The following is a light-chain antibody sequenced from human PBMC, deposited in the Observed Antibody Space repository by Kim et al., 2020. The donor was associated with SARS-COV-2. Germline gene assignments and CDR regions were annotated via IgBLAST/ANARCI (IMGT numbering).Light chain of an antibody. CDR1: QSVSSSY. J-gene: IGKJ2*01. V-gene: IGKV3-20*01. CDR2: GAS. CDR3: QQYCSPVH. Sequence: EIVLTQSPGTLSLSPGERATLSCRASQSVSSSYLAWYQQKPGQAPRLLIYGASSRATGIPDRFSGSGSGTDFTLTISRLEPEDFAVYYCQQYCSPVHFGQGTKLEI.